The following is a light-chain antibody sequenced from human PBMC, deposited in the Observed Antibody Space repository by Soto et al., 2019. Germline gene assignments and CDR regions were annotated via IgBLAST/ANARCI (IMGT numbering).Light chain of an antibody. V-gene: IGKV1-39*01. J-gene: IGKJ5*01. CDR3: KQSYTTSFT. Sequence: DIQMTQSPSSLSASVGDRVTITCRASQRISTYLNWYQQKPGKAPKLLIYGASTLQGGVPSRFSGSGSGTDFTLTISSLQPEESPTYHCKQSYTTSFTFGHGTTLEI. CDR2: GAS. CDR1: QRISTY.